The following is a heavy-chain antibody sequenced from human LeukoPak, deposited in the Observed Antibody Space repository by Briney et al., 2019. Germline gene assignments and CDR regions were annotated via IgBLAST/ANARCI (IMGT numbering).Heavy chain of an antibody. Sequence: PGRSLRLSCAASGFTFDDYAMHWVRQGPGKGLEWVSGLNWNSGSIGYAASVKGRFTISRDNAKNSLYLQMNSLRAEDTALYYCAKGHSYNSSAYWDYWGQGTLVTVSS. J-gene: IGHJ4*02. CDR2: LNWNSGSI. V-gene: IGHV3-9*01. D-gene: IGHD3-22*01. CDR3: AKGHSYNSSAYWDY. CDR1: GFTFDDYA.